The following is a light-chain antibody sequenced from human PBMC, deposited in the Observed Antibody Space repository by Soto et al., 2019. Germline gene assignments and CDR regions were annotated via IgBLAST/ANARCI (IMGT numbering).Light chain of an antibody. CDR2: GAT. J-gene: IGKJ1*01. V-gene: IGKV3-15*01. CDR1: QSVSSN. Sequence: EIVMTQSPATLSVSPGERATLSCRASQSVSSNLAWYQQKPGHAPRLLIHGATTRATGMPARFSGSGSGTEFTLTISSLQSEDFAVYYCQQYNNWPQTFGQGTKVEIK. CDR3: QQYNNWPQT.